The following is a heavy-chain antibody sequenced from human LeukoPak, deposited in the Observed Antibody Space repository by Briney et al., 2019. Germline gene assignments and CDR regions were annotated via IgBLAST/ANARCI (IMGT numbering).Heavy chain of an antibody. V-gene: IGHV4-39*01. Sequence: SETLSLTCTVSGDSINSDDYFWDWIRQSPEKGLEWIATISYSGSTYYNPSLKSRVIISVDTSKNQFSLKLTSVTAAGTAIYSCARRQRTSAAFDSWGQGTLVTVST. CDR1: GDSINSDDYF. CDR3: ARRQRTSAAFDS. D-gene: IGHD1-1*01. CDR2: ISYSGST. J-gene: IGHJ4*02.